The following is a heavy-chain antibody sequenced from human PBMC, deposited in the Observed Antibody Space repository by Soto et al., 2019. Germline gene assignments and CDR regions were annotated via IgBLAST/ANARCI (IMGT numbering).Heavy chain of an antibody. CDR2: IYPGDSDT. V-gene: IGHV5-51*01. CDR1: GYSFTSYW. J-gene: IGHJ4*02. D-gene: IGHD3-9*01. CDR3: ARTVRDYDILTGYYDY. Sequence: GESLKISCKGSGYSFTSYWIGWVRQMPGKGLEWMGIIYPGDSDTRYSPSFQGQVTISADKSISTAYLQWSSLKASDTAMYYCARTVRDYDILTGYYDYWGQGTLVTVSS.